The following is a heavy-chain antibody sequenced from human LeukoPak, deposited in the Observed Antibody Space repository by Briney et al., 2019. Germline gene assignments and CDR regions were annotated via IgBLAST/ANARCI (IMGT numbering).Heavy chain of an antibody. Sequence: GGSLRLSCAASGFTFSSYRMNWVRQAPGKGLEGVSSIRSTSIYKYYVDAVKGRFTISRDNAKRSLHLQMNSLRAEDTAVYYCARAPFYYYDSGSGTRVTGNPDYWGQGTLVTVSS. CDR1: GFTFSSYR. D-gene: IGHD3-10*01. J-gene: IGHJ4*02. CDR3: ARAPFYYYDSGSGTRVTGNPDY. CDR2: IRSTSIYK. V-gene: IGHV3-21*01.